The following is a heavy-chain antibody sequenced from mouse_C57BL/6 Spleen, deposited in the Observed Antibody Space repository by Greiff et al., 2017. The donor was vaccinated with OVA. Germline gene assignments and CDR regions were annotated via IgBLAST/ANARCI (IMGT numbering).Heavy chain of an antibody. CDR1: GFTFSDYY. V-gene: IGHV5-16*01. D-gene: IGHD1-1*01. CDR2: FNYDGSST. Sequence: EVKVVESEGGLVQPGSSMTLSCTASGFTFSDYYMAWVRQVPAKGLEWVANFNYDGSSTYYLDSLKSRFIISRDNAKNILYLQMSSLKSEDTATYYCARARGYYGSSYYFDYWGQGTTLTVSS. CDR3: ARARGYYGSSYYFDY. J-gene: IGHJ2*01.